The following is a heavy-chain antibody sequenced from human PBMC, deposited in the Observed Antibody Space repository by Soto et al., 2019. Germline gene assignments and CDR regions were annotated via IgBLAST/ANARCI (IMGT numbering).Heavy chain of an antibody. D-gene: IGHD5-12*01. CDR1: GSTFSSYA. Sequence: GCLVPACAASGSTFSSYAMSGVRQAPGKGLEWVSAISGIGHSTYYADSVKGRFTISRDNSKNTLYLQMNSLRAEDTAVYYCAKRIMATIGHFDSWGQGTLVTVYS. CDR3: AKRIMATIGHFDS. CDR2: ISGIGHST. J-gene: IGHJ4*02. V-gene: IGHV3-23*01.